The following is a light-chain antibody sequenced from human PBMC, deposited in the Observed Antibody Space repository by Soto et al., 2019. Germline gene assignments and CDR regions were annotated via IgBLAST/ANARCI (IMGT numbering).Light chain of an antibody. CDR2: STS. J-gene: IGKJ1*01. CDR1: QSVAYN. V-gene: IGKV3D-15*01. Sequence: EIVMTQSPATLSVSPGERSTLSCRASQSVAYNVAWYQQNPGQAPRLLIYSTSTRPTGIPTRFSGSGSGTEFTLSISSLQSEDSAVYHCQQYNNWPRTFGQGTKVDIK. CDR3: QQYNNWPRT.